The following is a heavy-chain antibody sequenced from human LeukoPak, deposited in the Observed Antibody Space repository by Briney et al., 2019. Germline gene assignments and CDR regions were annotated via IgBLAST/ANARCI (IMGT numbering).Heavy chain of an antibody. D-gene: IGHD4-17*01. J-gene: IGHJ4*02. CDR2: INPSGDST. CDR1: GYTFTSYY. CDR3: ARDGGTGGDYVHY. Sequence: ASVKVSCKASGYTFTSYYMHWVRQAPGQGLEWMGIINPSGDSTSYAQKFQGRVTITADKSTSTAYMELSSLRSEDTAVYYCARDGGTGGDYVHYWGQGTLVTVSS. V-gene: IGHV1-46*01.